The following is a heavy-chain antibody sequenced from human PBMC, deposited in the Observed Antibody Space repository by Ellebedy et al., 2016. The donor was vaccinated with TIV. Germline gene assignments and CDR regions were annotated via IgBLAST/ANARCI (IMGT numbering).Heavy chain of an antibody. D-gene: IGHD3-10*01. V-gene: IGHV1-18*01. J-gene: IGHJ5*02. Sequence: ASVKVSCKASGYTFTSFGISWVRQAPGQGLEWMAWIYPYNGQTNHAQKFQDRVTLTTDTSTSTAYMELGSLTSDDTAVYYCTKDSYFSGSYLAWFDPWGQGTLVTVSS. CDR3: TKDSYFSGSYLAWFDP. CDR2: IYPYNGQT. CDR1: GYTFTSFG.